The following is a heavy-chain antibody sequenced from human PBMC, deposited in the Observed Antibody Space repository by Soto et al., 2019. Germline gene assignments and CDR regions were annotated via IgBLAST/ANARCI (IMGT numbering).Heavy chain of an antibody. J-gene: IGHJ4*02. CDR1: GFTFSSYW. CDR3: AREGCQAAWLDY. CDR2: INSDGSST. Sequence: EVQLVESGGGLVQPGGSLRLSCAASGFTFSSYWMHWVRQAPGKGLVWVSRINSDGSSTSYADSVKGRFTISRDNAKKTLYLQMNSLRAEDTAVYYCAREGCQAAWLDYWGEGTLVTVST. D-gene: IGHD6-25*01. V-gene: IGHV3-74*01.